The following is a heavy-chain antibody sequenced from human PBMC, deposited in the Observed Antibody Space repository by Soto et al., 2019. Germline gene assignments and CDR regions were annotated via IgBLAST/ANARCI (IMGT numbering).Heavy chain of an antibody. CDR1: GFSLSASGVG. D-gene: IGHD2-2*01. CDR2: IYWDDDK. CDR3: AHLRYCSSTSCHFFDY. Sequence: SGPTLVNPTQTLTLTCTFSGFSLSASGVGVGWIRQPPGKALEWLALIYWDDDKRYSPSLKSRLTINKDTSKNQVVLTMTNMDPVDTATYYCAHLRYCSSTSCHFFDYWGQGTLVTVSS. V-gene: IGHV2-5*02. J-gene: IGHJ4*02.